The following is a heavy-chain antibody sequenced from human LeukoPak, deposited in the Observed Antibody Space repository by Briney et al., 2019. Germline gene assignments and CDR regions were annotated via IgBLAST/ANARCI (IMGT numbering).Heavy chain of an antibody. CDR2: ISGSSNYI. D-gene: IGHD3-22*01. V-gene: IGHV3-21*01. Sequence: GGSLRLSCAASGFTFSSYGLNWVRQAPGKGLEWVSSISGSSNYIYYADSLKGRFTISRDNAKNSLYLQMNSLRAEDTAVYYCARDTRRYYYDSSGYYHPEYYYYGMDVWGQGTTVTVSS. CDR1: GFTFSSYG. CDR3: ARDTRRYYYDSSGYYHPEYYYYGMDV. J-gene: IGHJ6*02.